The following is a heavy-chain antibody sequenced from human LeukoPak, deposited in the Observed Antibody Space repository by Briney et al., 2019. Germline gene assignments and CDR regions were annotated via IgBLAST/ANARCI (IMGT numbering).Heavy chain of an antibody. D-gene: IGHD1-26*01. CDR2: IYYSGST. J-gene: IGHJ4*02. Sequence: PSETLSLTCSVSGGSISSYYWSWIRQPPGKGLEWIGYIYYSGSTNYNPSLKSRVTISVDTSKNQFSLKLSSVTAADTAVYYCARWREGDFDYWGQGTLVTVSS. V-gene: IGHV4-59*01. CDR1: GGSISSYY. CDR3: ARWREGDFDY.